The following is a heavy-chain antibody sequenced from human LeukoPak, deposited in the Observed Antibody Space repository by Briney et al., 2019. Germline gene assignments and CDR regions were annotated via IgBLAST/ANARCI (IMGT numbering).Heavy chain of an antibody. CDR3: ARERNPTVTTGVHYVDY. J-gene: IGHJ4*02. CDR1: GFTFRVYY. D-gene: IGHD4-17*01. CDR2: ISSSGSTI. V-gene: IGHV3-11*04. Sequence: TRGSLRLSCAASGFTFRVYYMSCSRQAPGKGLEWVSSISSSGSTIYYADSVKGRFTISRDNAKNSLYLQMNSLRAEDTAVYYCARERNPTVTTGVHYVDYWREGTLVTVSS.